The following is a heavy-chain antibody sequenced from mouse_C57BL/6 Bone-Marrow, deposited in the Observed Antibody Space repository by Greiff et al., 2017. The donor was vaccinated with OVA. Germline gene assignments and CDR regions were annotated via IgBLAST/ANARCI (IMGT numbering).Heavy chain of an antibody. J-gene: IGHJ2*01. V-gene: IGHV1-81*01. CDR1: GYTFTSYG. Sequence: VQLQESGAELARPGASVKLSCKASGYTFTSYGISWVKQRTGQGLEWIGEIYPRSGNTYYNEKFKGKATLTADKSSSTAYMERRSLTSEDSAVYFCASRRWLLLDYWGQGTTLTVSS. CDR2: IYPRSGNT. CDR3: ASRRWLLLDY. D-gene: IGHD2-3*01.